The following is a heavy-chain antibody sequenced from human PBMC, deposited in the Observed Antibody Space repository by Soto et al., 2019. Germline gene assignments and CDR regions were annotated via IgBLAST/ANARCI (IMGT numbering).Heavy chain of an antibody. D-gene: IGHD3-9*01. CDR1: GYTFTTYP. V-gene: IGHV1-3*01. Sequence: GGPMKVCCQASGYTFTTYPMHWVRQAPGQRLEWMGWINAGNGNTKYPQKFQGRVTITRDTSASTAYMELSSLRSEDTAVYYCKRDSHGLGDSWGQGTLVTVSS. CDR3: KRDSHGLGDS. J-gene: IGHJ4*02. CDR2: INAGNGNT.